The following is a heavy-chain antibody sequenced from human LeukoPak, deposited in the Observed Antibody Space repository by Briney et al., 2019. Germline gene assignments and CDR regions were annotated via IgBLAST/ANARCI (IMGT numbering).Heavy chain of an antibody. CDR3: ARVDLLTVTYDY. Sequence: GASVKVSCKASGYTFTSYDINWVRQATGQGLEWMGWMNPNSGNTGFAQKFQGRVTLTRNTSMNTAYMELSSLTSDDTAVYYCARVDLLTVTYDYWGQGTLVTVSS. CDR1: GYTFTSYD. V-gene: IGHV1-8*01. CDR2: MNPNSGNT. D-gene: IGHD4-17*01. J-gene: IGHJ4*02.